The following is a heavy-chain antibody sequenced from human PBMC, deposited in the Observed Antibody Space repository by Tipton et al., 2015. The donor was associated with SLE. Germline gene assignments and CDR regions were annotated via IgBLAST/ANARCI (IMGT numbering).Heavy chain of an antibody. J-gene: IGHJ2*01. V-gene: IGHV4-38-2*02. CDR3: ARDRSAYYPYWYFDL. CDR1: GYSISSGYY. D-gene: IGHD3-3*01. Sequence: LSLTCTVSGYSISSGYYWGWIRQPPGKGLEWIGSIYYSGSTYYNPSLKSRVTISVDTSKKQFSLKLSSVTAADTAVYYCARDRSAYYPYWYFDLWGRGTLVTVSS. CDR2: IYYSGST.